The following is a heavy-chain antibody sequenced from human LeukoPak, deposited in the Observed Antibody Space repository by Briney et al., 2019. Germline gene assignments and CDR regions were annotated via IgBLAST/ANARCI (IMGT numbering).Heavy chain of an antibody. CDR1: GFTFSSYS. CDR3: ARDYFTFGGVIVAS. D-gene: IGHD3-16*02. Sequence: GGSLRLSCAASGFTFSSYSMNWVRQAPGKGLEWVSYISSSGSTIHYADSVKGRFTISRDNAKNSLYLQMNSLRAEDTAVYYCARDYFTFGGVIVASWGQGTLVTVSS. CDR2: ISSSGSTI. V-gene: IGHV3-48*04. J-gene: IGHJ5*02.